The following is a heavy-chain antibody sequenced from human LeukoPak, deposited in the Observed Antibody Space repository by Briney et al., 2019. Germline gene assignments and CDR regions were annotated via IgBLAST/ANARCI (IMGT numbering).Heavy chain of an antibody. CDR1: GFTFSSYG. V-gene: IGHV3-30*03. Sequence: PGGSLRLSCAASGFTFSSYGMHWVRQAPGKGLEWVAVISYDGSNKYYADSVKGRFTISRDNSKNTLYLQMNSLRAEDTAVYYCAARTDYGMDVWGQGTTVTVSS. J-gene: IGHJ6*02. CDR2: ISYDGSNK. CDR3: AARTDYGMDV.